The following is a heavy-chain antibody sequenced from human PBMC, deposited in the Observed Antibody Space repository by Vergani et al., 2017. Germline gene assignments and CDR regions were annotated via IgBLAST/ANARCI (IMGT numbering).Heavy chain of an antibody. J-gene: IGHJ4*02. CDR1: GFTFSSYA. D-gene: IGHD5-24*01. V-gene: IGHV3-23*01. CDR2: ISGSGGST. CDR3: AKWYRGWLQYSYFDY. Sequence: EVQLLESGGGLVQPGGSLRLSCAASGFTFSSYAMSWARQAPGKGLEWVSAISGSGGSTSDADSVKGRFTISRDNSKNTLYLQMNSLRAEDTAVYYCAKWYRGWLQYSYFDYWGQGTLVTVSS.